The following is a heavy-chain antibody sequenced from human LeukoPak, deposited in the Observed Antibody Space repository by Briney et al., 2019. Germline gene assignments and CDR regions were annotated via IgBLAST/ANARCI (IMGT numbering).Heavy chain of an antibody. CDR3: AMSGYDHYYFDY. V-gene: IGHV3-9*01. D-gene: IGHD5-12*01. CDR2: ISWNSGSI. J-gene: IGHJ4*02. CDR1: GFTFDDYA. Sequence: GGSLRLSCAASGFTFDDYAMHWVRQAPGKGLEWVSGISWNSGSIGYADSVKGRFTISRDNAKNSLYLQMNSLRAEDTALYYCAMSGYDHYYFDYWGQGTLVTVSS.